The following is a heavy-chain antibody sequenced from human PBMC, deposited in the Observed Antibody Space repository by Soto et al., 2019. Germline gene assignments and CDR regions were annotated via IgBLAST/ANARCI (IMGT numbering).Heavy chain of an antibody. CDR3: ARHNYGSGSTYFDY. CDR2: IYYSGST. J-gene: IGHJ4*02. Sequence: PSETLSLTCTVFGGSIRSYYWSWIRQPPGKGLEWIGYIYYSGSTNYNPSLKSRVTISVDTSKNQFSLKLNSMTAADTAVYYCARHNYGSGSTYFDYWGRGTLVTVSS. CDR1: GGSIRSYY. V-gene: IGHV4-59*08. D-gene: IGHD3-10*01.